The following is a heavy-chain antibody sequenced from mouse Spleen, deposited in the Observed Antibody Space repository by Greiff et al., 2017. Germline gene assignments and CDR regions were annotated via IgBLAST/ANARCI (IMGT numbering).Heavy chain of an antibody. Sequence: VQLQQSGPGLVKPSQTVFLTCTVTGISITTGNYRWSWIRQFPGNKLEWIGYIYYSGTITYNPSLTSRTTITRDTPKNQFFLEMNSLTAEDTATYYCARDAYDDYYAMDYWGQGTSVTVSS. V-gene: IGHV3-5*01. CDR3: ARDAYDDYYAMDY. CDR1: GISITTGNYR. D-gene: IGHD2-14*01. J-gene: IGHJ4*01. CDR2: IYYSGTI.